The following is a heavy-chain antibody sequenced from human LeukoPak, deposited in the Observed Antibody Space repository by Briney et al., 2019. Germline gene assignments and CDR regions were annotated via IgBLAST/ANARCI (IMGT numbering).Heavy chain of an antibody. CDR2: ISGSGGST. D-gene: IGHD3-10*01. Sequence: TGGSLRLSCAASGFTFSSYSMSWVRHAPGKGLEGVSAISGSGGSTYYADSVKGRFTISRDNSKNTLYLQMNSLRAEDTAVYYCAKGSGAYYYGSGPLDYWGQGTLVTVSS. J-gene: IGHJ4*02. CDR1: GFTFSSYS. V-gene: IGHV3-23*01. CDR3: AKGSGAYYYGSGPLDY.